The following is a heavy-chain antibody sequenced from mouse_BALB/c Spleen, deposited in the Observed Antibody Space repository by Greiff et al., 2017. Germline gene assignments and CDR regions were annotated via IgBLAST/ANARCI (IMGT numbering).Heavy chain of an antibody. J-gene: IGHJ3*01. D-gene: IGHD1-1*01. V-gene: IGHV1-67*01. CDR1: GYTFTDYA. CDR3: ARTYGSSSPSWFAY. Sequence: VQLQQSGPELVRPGVSVKISCKGSGYTFTDYAMHWVKQSHAKSLEWIGVISTYYGNTNYNQKFTGKATMTVDKSSSTAYMELARLTSEDSAIYYCARTYGSSSPSWFAYWGQGTLVTVSA. CDR2: ISTYYGNT.